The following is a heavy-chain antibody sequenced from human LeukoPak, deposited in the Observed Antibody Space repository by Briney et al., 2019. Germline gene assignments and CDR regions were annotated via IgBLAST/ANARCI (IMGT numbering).Heavy chain of an antibody. V-gene: IGHV4-39*01. CDR2: IYYSGNT. J-gene: IGHJ4*02. CDR3: ARQTGSGLFILP. Sequence: SETLSLTCTVSGGSISTSNYYWGWIRQPPGKGLEWIGSIYYSGNTYYNASLKSQVSISIDTSKNQFSLKLTSVTAADTAVYYCARQTGSGLFILPGGQGTLVTVSS. D-gene: IGHD3/OR15-3a*01. CDR1: GGSISTSNYY.